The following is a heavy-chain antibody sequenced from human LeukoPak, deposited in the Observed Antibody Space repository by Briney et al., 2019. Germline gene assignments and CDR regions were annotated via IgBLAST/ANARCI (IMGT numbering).Heavy chain of an antibody. V-gene: IGHV3-7*01. Sequence: GGSLRLSCAASGFTFSTHRMNWVRQAPGKGLEWVAHIDQDGSERYYVDSVKGRFTISRDNAKNSLYLQMNSLRDEDTAVYYCARDSYRALEYWGQGNLVTVSS. CDR1: GFTFSTHR. CDR3: ARDSYRALEY. D-gene: IGHD1-14*01. CDR2: IDQDGSER. J-gene: IGHJ4*02.